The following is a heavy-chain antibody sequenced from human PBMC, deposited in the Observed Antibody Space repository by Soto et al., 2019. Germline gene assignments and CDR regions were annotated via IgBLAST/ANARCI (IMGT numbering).Heavy chain of an antibody. CDR1: AYTLPTSA. J-gene: IGHJ6*02. Sequence: SVKVSCKASAYTLPTSAISWVRQAPGQGLEWMGWISPYNGTANYAQKFQGRITITADASTSTAYMELSSLRSEDTAVYYCASPNAYYDSSGYFPGRYYYGMDVWGQGTTVTVSS. CDR2: ISPYNGTA. CDR3: ASPNAYYDSSGYFPGRYYYGMDV. D-gene: IGHD3-22*01. V-gene: IGHV1-69*13.